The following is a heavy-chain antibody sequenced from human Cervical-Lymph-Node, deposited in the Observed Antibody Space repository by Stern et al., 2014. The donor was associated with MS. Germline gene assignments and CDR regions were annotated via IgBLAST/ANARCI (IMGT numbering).Heavy chain of an antibody. J-gene: IGHJ4*02. D-gene: IGHD6-13*01. CDR3: ARGIAAAGNFDY. CDR2: ISSGSSYT. Sequence: VQLVESGGGLVKPGGSLRLSCAASGFTFSDYYMSWIRQAPGKGLEWASYISSGSSYTSYADSVKGRFTISRDNDKNSLYLQMNSLRAEDTAVYYCARGIAAAGNFDYWGQGTLVTVSS. V-gene: IGHV3-11*06. CDR1: GFTFSDYY.